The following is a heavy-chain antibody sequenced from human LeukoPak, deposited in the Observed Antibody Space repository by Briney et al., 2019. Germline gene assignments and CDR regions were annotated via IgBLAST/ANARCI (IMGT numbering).Heavy chain of an antibody. CDR1: GDSISNYY. CDR2: IYYSGST. D-gene: IGHD1-14*01. V-gene: IGHV4-59*01. Sequence: SETLSLTCTVSGDSISNYYWSWMRQPPGKGLEWIGQIYYSGSTNYNPSLTSRVTISVDTYKTQFSLKLSSVTAADTAVYYSARAPQTRTVPRGPSKNWFDPWGQGTLVTVSS. J-gene: IGHJ5*02. CDR3: ARAPQTRTVPRGPSKNWFDP.